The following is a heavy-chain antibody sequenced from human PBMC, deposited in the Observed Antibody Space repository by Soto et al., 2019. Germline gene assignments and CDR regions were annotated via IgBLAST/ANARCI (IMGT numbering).Heavy chain of an antibody. CDR2: IYYSGST. CDR3: ARFSSSSVGSFDY. V-gene: IGHV4-59*01. D-gene: IGHD6-6*01. J-gene: IGHJ4*02. CDR1: GGSISSYY. Sequence: SETLSLTCTVSGGSISSYYWSWIRQPPGKGLEWIGYIYYSGSTNYNPSLKSRVTISVDTSKNQFSLKLSSVTAADTAVYYCARFSSSSVGSFDYWGQGTLVTVSS.